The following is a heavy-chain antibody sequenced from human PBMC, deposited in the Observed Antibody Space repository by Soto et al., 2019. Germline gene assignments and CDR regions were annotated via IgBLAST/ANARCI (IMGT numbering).Heavy chain of an antibody. Sequence: LETLSLTCIVSVGSMSEYFWSWIRQSPGKGLEWIGYIYYLGSTDYNPSLKSRVTISVDTSKRQFSLRLTSVTAADTAVYYCARDGYDGSGSPYPAYWGPGTQVTVSS. D-gene: IGHD3-10*01. CDR3: ARDGYDGSGSPYPAY. CDR2: IYYLGST. V-gene: IGHV4-59*01. J-gene: IGHJ4*02. CDR1: VGSMSEYF.